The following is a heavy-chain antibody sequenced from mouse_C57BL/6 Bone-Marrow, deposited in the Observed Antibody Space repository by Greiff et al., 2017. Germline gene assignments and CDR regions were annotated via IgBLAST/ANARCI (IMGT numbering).Heavy chain of an antibody. Sequence: VQLQQSGAELVRPGASVKLSCTASGFNIKDDYMHWVKQRPEQGLEWIGWIDPENGDTEYASKFQGKATITADTSSNTAYRQLSSLTSEDTAVYYGEEWRTAQEKFAYWGQGTLVTVSA. V-gene: IGHV14-4*01. CDR3: EEWRTAQEKFAY. CDR1: GFNIKDDY. J-gene: IGHJ3*01. CDR2: IDPENGDT. D-gene: IGHD3-2*02.